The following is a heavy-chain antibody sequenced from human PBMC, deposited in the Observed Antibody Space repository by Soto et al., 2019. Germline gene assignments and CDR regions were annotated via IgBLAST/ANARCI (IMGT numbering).Heavy chain of an antibody. D-gene: IGHD2-15*01. Sequence: WSLRLSFAAPGFTFCFYCMGWVRQAPGKGVEWGARIQHDGGKKFYCESVKGRFTHSRDKHQNTLSLQMESLRGEDTAIYYCAWVAHTAMTWASISDYFRQWGQGX. CDR1: GFTFCFYC. V-gene: IGHV3-7*03. CDR3: AWVAHTAMTWASISDYFRQ. CDR2: IQHDGGKK. J-gene: IGHJ1*01.